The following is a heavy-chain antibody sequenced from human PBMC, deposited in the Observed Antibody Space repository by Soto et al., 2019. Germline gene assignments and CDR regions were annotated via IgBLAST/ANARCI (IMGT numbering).Heavy chain of an antibody. V-gene: IGHV3-15*01. D-gene: IGHD6-19*01. CDR2: IKKKADDGTT. Sequence: PGGSLRLSCAASGFIFSNAWMRWVRQAPGKGLEWVGLIKKKADDGTTDYAAPLKGSFTIARDDSKNTLYLQMSSPKTEDTDVYYCAQWGRAVAGSVYWGQGTLVTVSS. J-gene: IGHJ4*02. CDR1: GFIFSNAW. CDR3: AQWGRAVAGSVY.